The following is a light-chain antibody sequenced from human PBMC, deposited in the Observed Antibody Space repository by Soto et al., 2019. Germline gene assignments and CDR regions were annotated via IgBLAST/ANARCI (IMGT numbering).Light chain of an antibody. J-gene: IGKJ4*01. CDR1: QTVRNNY. CDR2: DAS. V-gene: IGKV3-20*01. CDR3: QQTYTTPLT. Sequence: EFVLTQSPGTLSLSPGERATLPCRASQTVRNNYLAWYQQKPGQAPRLLIYDASSRATGIPSRFSASGSGTDFTLTISNLQPEDFATYSCQQTYTTPLTFGGGTKVDI.